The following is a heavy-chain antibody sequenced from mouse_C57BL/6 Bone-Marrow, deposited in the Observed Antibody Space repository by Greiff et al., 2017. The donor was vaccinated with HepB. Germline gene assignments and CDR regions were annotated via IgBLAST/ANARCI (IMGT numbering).Heavy chain of an antibody. D-gene: IGHD3-3*01. Sequence: EVQLQQSGAELVRPGASVKLSCTASGFNIKDDYMHWVKQRPEQGLEWIGWIDPENGDTEYASKFQGKATITADTSSNTAYLQLSSLTSEDTAVEYCTRGGTGYLFAYWGQGTLVTVSA. J-gene: IGHJ3*01. V-gene: IGHV14-4*01. CDR2: IDPENGDT. CDR1: GFNIKDDY. CDR3: TRGGTGYLFAY.